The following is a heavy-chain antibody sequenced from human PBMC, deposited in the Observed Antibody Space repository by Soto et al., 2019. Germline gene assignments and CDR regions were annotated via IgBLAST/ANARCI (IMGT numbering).Heavy chain of an antibody. D-gene: IGHD3-22*01. CDR2: ISYNGNKK. Sequence: ESGGGVVQPGGSLRLSCAASGFAFSTSVIHWVRQAPGKGLEWMAHISYNGNKKHYADSVKGRFTVSRDMSESTMYLQMNSLRAEDTAVYYCAREQFEDGRGHYDHWGQGPLVSVSS. CDR3: AREQFEDGRGHYDH. J-gene: IGHJ4*02. CDR1: GFAFSTSV. V-gene: IGHV3-30*03.